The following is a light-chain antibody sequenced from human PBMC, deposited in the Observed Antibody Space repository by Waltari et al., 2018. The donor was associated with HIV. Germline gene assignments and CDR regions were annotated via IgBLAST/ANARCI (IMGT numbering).Light chain of an antibody. J-gene: IGKJ3*01. CDR2: DGS. CDR3: QQYDTLPAT. V-gene: IGKV1-33*01. Sequence: DIQMTQSPSSLCASAGDTITFTCQASQDIRNYLNWYHQKPGKAPKLLIYDGSNLEAGVPSRFIGTGSGTNFIFTIRSLQPEDFGTYYCQQYDTLPATFGPGTKVDLK. CDR1: QDIRNY.